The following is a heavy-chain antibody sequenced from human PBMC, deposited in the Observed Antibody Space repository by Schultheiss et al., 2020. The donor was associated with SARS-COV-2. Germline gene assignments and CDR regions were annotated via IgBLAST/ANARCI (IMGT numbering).Heavy chain of an antibody. Sequence: GESLKISCAASGFTFSSYAMIWVRQAPGKGLEWVAVISYDGSNKYYADSVKGRFTISRDNSKNTLYLQMNSLRAEDTAVYYCARDFSSGWSMDVWGQGTTVTVSS. V-gene: IGHV3-30-3*01. D-gene: IGHD6-19*01. CDR2: ISYDGSNK. CDR1: GFTFSSYA. J-gene: IGHJ6*02. CDR3: ARDFSSGWSMDV.